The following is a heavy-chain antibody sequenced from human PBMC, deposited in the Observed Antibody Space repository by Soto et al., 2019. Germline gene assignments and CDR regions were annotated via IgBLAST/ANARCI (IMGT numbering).Heavy chain of an antibody. CDR1: GGSISSYY. J-gene: IGHJ5*02. Sequence: SETLSLTCTVSGGSISSYYWSWIRQPPGKGLEWIRYIYYSGTTNYNPSLKSRVTISVDTSKNQFSLKLSSVTAADTAVYYCARYSGRYSYNWFDPWGQGTLVTVS. CDR3: ARYSGRYSYNWFDP. CDR2: IYYSGTT. V-gene: IGHV4-59*01. D-gene: IGHD1-26*01.